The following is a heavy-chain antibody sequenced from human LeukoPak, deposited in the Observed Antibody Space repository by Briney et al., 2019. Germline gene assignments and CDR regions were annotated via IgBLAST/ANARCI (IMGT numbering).Heavy chain of an antibody. V-gene: IGHV1-69*13. CDR1: GGTFSDYA. CDR3: AREGSYGSGSSDY. J-gene: IGHJ4*02. CDR2: IIPLFGTR. D-gene: IGHD3-10*01. Sequence: GASVKVSCKASGGTFSDYAISWVRQAPGQGLEWMGGIIPLFGTRNHAQKFQGRVTIMADESMSTSYMELGSLRSEDTAVYYCAREGSYGSGSSDYWGQGTLVTVSS.